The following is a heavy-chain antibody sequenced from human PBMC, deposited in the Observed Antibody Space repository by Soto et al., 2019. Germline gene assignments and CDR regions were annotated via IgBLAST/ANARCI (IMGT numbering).Heavy chain of an antibody. Sequence: SETLSLTCTVPGGSISRHYWTWIRQSPGKGLEWIGHVYYSGSTKYNPSLKSRVIISLETSKNQFSLRLSSVTAADTAVYYCARDLVRGVSFGYWGQGTLVTVSS. CDR1: GGSISRHY. J-gene: IGHJ4*02. CDR3: ARDLVRGVSFGY. V-gene: IGHV4-59*11. D-gene: IGHD3-10*01. CDR2: VYYSGST.